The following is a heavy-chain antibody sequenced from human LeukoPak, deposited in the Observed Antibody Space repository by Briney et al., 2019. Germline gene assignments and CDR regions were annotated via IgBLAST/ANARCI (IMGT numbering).Heavy chain of an antibody. CDR1: GASISSSNYY. V-gene: IGHV4-39*01. CDR2: IYSSGNT. D-gene: IGHD5-12*01. Sequence: SETLSLTCAVSGASISSSNYYWGWVRQSPGKGLEWIGNIYSSGNTYYNASLKSRFTMYIDTSKNQFSLKLSSVTAADTAMYYYAKSNGYGLIDYWGQGTLVTVSS. CDR3: AKSNGYGLIDY. J-gene: IGHJ4*02.